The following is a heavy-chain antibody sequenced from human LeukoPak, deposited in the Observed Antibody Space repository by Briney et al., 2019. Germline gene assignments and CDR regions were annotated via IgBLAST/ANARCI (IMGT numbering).Heavy chain of an antibody. V-gene: IGHV3-48*04. CDR3: ARGLGDWEYLFDS. J-gene: IGHJ4*02. CDR2: IGAGSRPI. CDR1: GFTFSSYA. Sequence: GGSLRLSCAASGFTFSSYAMRWVRQAPGKELEWVDSIGAGSRPIYYADSVRGRFTVSRDNTKNSLYLQMNNLGGDDTAVYYCARGLGDWEYLFDSWGRGSLVTVSS. D-gene: IGHD1-26*01.